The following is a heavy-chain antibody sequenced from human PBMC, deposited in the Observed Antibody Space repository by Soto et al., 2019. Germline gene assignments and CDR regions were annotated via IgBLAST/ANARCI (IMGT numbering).Heavy chain of an antibody. Sequence: ASVKVSCKASGYTFTSYGISWVRQAPGQGLEWMGWISAYNGNTNYAQKLQGRVTMTTDTSTSTAYRELRSLRSDDTAVYYCAREVTIFGVVISYWFDPWGQGTLVTVSS. V-gene: IGHV1-18*01. D-gene: IGHD3-3*01. J-gene: IGHJ5*02. CDR2: ISAYNGNT. CDR1: GYTFTSYG. CDR3: AREVTIFGVVISYWFDP.